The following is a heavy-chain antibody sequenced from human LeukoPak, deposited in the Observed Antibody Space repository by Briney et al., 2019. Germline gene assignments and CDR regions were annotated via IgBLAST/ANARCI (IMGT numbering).Heavy chain of an antibody. CDR2: INPN. CDR1: GYTFTGYY. D-gene: IGHD6-25*01. Sequence: ASVKVSCKASGYTFTGYYIHWVRQAPGQGLEWMGWINPNIQGRVTMTGDRSISTAYMELSRLRSDDTAVYYCARERTPGSGYGVDYWGQGTVVTVSS. J-gene: IGHJ4*02. CDR3: ARERTPGSGYGVDY. V-gene: IGHV1-2*02.